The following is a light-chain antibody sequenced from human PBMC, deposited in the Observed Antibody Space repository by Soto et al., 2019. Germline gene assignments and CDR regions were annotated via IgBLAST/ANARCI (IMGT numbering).Light chain of an antibody. CDR3: QAWDSSTPVV. CDR1: KLGDKY. J-gene: IGLJ2*01. Sequence: SYELTQPPSVSVSPGQTASITCSGDKLGDKYACWYQQKPGQSPVLVIYQDSKRPSGIPERFSGSNSGNTATLTISGTQAMDEADYYCQAWDSSTPVVFGGATNLTVL. CDR2: QDS. V-gene: IGLV3-1*01.